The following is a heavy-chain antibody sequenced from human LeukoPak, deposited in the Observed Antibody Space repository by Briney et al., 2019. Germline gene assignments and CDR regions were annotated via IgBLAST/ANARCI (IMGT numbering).Heavy chain of an antibody. CDR1: GGSISSSY. CDR3: ARVYSSSWYDEDVGYYFDY. J-gene: IGHJ4*02. CDR2: IYYSGST. Sequence: PSETLSLTCTVSGGSISSSYWSWIRQPPGKGLEWSGYIYYSGSTNYNPSLKSRVTISVDTSKNQFSLKLSSVTAADTAVYYCARVYSSSWYDEDVGYYFDYWGQGTLVTVSS. V-gene: IGHV4-59*01. D-gene: IGHD6-13*01.